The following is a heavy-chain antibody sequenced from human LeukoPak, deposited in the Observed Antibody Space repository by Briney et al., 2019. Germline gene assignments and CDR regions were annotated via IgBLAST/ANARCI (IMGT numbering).Heavy chain of an antibody. D-gene: IGHD6-19*01. CDR3: ARDRVRIAVAGIPLI. V-gene: IGHV1-18*01. J-gene: IGHJ3*02. CDR1: GYTFTSYG. CDR2: ISAYNGNT. Sequence: ASVKVSCKASGYTFTSYGISWVRQAPGQGLEWMGWISAYNGNTNYAQKLQGRVTMTTDTSTSTAYMELRSLRSDDTAVYYCARDRVRIAVAGIPLIWGQGTMVTVSS.